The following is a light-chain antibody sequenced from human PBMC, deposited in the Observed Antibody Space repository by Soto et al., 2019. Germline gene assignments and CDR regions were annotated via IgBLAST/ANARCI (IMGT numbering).Light chain of an antibody. CDR3: NSYTGSATPYV. Sequence: QSVLTQPASVSGSPGQSITISCTGTSSDVGGYNYVSWYQQHPGKAPKLVIYDVTNRPSGVSNRFSGSKAGNTASLTISGLQAEDEADYYCNSYTGSATPYVFGTGTKLTLL. J-gene: IGLJ1*01. V-gene: IGLV2-14*01. CDR1: SSDVGGYNY. CDR2: DVT.